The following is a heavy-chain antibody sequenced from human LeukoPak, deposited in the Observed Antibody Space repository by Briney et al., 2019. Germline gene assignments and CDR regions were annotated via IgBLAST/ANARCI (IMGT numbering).Heavy chain of an antibody. Sequence: GASVKVSCKASSYTFTSYGISGVRQAPGQGLEWMGWISAYNGNTNYAQKLQGRVTMTTDTSTSTAYMELRSLRSDDTAVYYCARVPSFYYDSSGYHDCWGQGTLVTVSS. V-gene: IGHV1-18*01. CDR1: SYTFTSYG. CDR2: ISAYNGNT. CDR3: ARVPSFYYDSSGYHDC. D-gene: IGHD3-22*01. J-gene: IGHJ4*02.